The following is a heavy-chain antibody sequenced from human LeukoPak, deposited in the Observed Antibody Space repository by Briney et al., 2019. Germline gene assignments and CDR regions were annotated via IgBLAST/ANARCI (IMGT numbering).Heavy chain of an antibody. CDR2: ITGSGGST. CDR3: ATRIAAAGTSYFDY. Sequence: GGTLRLSCAASGFTFSSYAMNWVRQAPGKGLEWVSSITGSGGSTYYADSVKGRFTISRDNSKNSLYLQMNSLRAEDTAVYYCATRIAAAGTSYFDYWGQGTLVTVSS. V-gene: IGHV3-23*01. J-gene: IGHJ4*02. CDR1: GFTFSSYA. D-gene: IGHD6-13*01.